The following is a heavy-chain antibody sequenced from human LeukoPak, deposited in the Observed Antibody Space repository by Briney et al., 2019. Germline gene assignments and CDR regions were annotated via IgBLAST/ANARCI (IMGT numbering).Heavy chain of an antibody. V-gene: IGHV4-59*01. D-gene: IGHD5-18*01. CDR1: GGSISNYY. CDR2: IYYSGST. CDR3: ARDQSNSYGLDYFDY. J-gene: IGHJ4*02. Sequence: SETLSLTCTVSGGSISNYYWSWIRQPPGKGLEWLGCIYYSGSTNYNPSLKSRVTISVDTSKNQFSLKVSSVTAADTAVYYCARDQSNSYGLDYFDYWGQGTLVTVSS.